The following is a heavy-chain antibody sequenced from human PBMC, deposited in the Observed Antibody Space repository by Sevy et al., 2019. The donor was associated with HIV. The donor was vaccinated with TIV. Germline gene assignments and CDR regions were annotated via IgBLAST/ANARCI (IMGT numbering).Heavy chain of an antibody. V-gene: IGHV4-39*02. J-gene: IGHJ4*02. D-gene: IGHD3-3*01. CDR1: GGSFSTSYY. CDR2: IHYSGST. Sequence: SETLSLTCTVSGGSFSTSYYWGWVRQPPGKGPEWIEYIHYSGSTYYNPSLKSRVSISVDTSKNSFSLKLSSVTAADTAVYYCANMGRGYYFYFELWGQGTLVTVSS. CDR3: ANMGRGYYFYFEL.